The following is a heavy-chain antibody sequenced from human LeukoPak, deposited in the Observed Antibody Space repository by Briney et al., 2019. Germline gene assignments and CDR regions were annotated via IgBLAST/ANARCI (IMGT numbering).Heavy chain of an antibody. CDR3: AKQWVDC. Sequence: GGSLRLSCAASGFTFSNYAMNWVRQAPGKGPEWVSSISESGDTTHYADSVKGRFTISRDNAQNTLYLQMNTLRAEDTALYYCAKQWVDCWGQGTLVTVSS. J-gene: IGHJ4*02. D-gene: IGHD1-26*01. CDR2: ISESGDTT. CDR1: GFTFSNYA. V-gene: IGHV3-23*01.